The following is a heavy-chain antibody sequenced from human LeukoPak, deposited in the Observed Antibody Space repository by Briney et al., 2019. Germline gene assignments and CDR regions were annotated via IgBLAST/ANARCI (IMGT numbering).Heavy chain of an antibody. J-gene: IGHJ4*02. CDR2: IYYSGST. CDR1: GGFISSYY. D-gene: IGHD4-11*01. Sequence: PSETLSLTCTVSGGFISSYYWSWIRQPPGKGLEWIGYIYYSGSTNYNPSLKSRVTISVDTSKNQFSLKLSSVTAADTAVYYCARVDYSKENYFDYWGQGTLVTVSS. V-gene: IGHV4-59*01. CDR3: ARVDYSKENYFDY.